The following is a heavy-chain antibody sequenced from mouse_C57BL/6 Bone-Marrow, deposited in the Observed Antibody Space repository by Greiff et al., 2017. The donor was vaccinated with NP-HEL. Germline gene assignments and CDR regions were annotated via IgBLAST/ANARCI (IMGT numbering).Heavy chain of an antibody. D-gene: IGHD2-4*01. J-gene: IGHJ2*01. Sequence: QVQLKQSGPELVKPGASVKISCKASGYAFSSSWMIWVKQRPGKGLEWIGRIYPGDGDTNYNGKFKGKATLTADKSSSTAYMQLSSLTSEDSAVYFCARGYDYAFDYWGQGTTLTVSS. CDR3: ARGYDYAFDY. CDR2: IYPGDGDT. V-gene: IGHV1-82*01. CDR1: GYAFSSSW.